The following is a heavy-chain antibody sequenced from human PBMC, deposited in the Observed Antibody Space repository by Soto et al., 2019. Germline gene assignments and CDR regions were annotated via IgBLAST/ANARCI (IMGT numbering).Heavy chain of an antibody. CDR1: GGSISGSSFH. V-gene: IGHV4-39*01. CDR2: LFYSGAT. D-gene: IGHD1-26*01. Sequence: SETLSLTCTVSGGSISGSSFHWGWIRQPPGKGLECIGSLFYSGATYYNPSLRSRVTISIDTSKNQFSLKLTSVTAADTAVYYCAKQASSGSYSALSWGQGPPVTVSX. J-gene: IGHJ5*02. CDR3: AKQASSGSYSALS.